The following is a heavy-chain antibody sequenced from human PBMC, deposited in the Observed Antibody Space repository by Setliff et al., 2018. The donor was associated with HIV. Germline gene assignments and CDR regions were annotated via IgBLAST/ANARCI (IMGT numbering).Heavy chain of an antibody. V-gene: IGHV4-38-2*01. CDR3: ARHWLKPIQELQQLPLLDYFDY. CDR1: SYSISSGYY. CDR2: IYHSGST. Sequence: TLSLTCAVSSYSISSGYYWGWIRQPPGKGLEWIGSIYHSGSTYYNPSLKSRVTISVDTSKNQFSLKLSSVTAADTAVYYCARHWLKPIQELQQLPLLDYFDYWGQGTLVTVS. D-gene: IGHD6-13*01. J-gene: IGHJ4*02.